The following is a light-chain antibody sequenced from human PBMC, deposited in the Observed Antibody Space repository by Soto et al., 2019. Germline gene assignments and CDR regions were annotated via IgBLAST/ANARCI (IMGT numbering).Light chain of an antibody. V-gene: IGLV4-69*01. CDR3: QTWGTGIWV. J-gene: IGLJ3*02. CDR2: LNSDGSH. CDR1: SGHSSYA. Sequence: QSVLTQSPSASASLGASVKLTCTLSSGHSSYAIAWHQQQPEKGPRYLMKLNSDGSHSKGDGIPDRFSGSSSAAERYLTISSLQSEDEADYYCQTWGTGIWVFGGGTKVTVL.